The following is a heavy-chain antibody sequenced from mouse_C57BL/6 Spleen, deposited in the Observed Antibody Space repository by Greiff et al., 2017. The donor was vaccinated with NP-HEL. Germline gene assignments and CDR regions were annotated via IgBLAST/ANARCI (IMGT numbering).Heavy chain of an antibody. CDR3: ARGYYGSSYAWFAY. CDR2: ISSGSSTI. CDR1: GFTFSDYG. V-gene: IGHV5-17*01. J-gene: IGHJ3*01. Sequence: EVHLVESGGGLVKPGGSLKLSCAASGFTFSDYGMHWVRQAPEKGLEWVAYISSGSSTIYYADTVKGRFTISRDNAKNTLFLQMTSLRSEDTAMDYCARGYYGSSYAWFAYWGQGTLVTVSA. D-gene: IGHD1-1*01.